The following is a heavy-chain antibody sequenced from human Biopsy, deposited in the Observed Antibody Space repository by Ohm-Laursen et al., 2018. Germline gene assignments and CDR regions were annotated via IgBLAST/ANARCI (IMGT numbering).Heavy chain of an antibody. D-gene: IGHD2-15*01. CDR1: GGSLSSYY. CDR3: ARGRTLGDCSGSSCYSGDN. Sequence: TLSLTCPVSGGSLSSYYWSWIRQPAGKGLEWIGRIYPGGSTNYNPSLKSRVTMSVDTSKNQFSLRLTSVTAADTAVYYCARGRTLGDCSGSSCYSGDNWGQGTLVTVSS. J-gene: IGHJ4*02. CDR2: IYPGGST. V-gene: IGHV4-4*07.